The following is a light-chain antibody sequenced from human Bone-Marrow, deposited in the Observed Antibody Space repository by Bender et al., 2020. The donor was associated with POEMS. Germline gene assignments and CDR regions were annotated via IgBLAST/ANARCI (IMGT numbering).Light chain of an antibody. CDR1: SSNFGNNA. CDR3: SSWDDSLNGWV. J-gene: IGLJ3*02. V-gene: IGLV1-44*01. Sequence: TISCSGTSSNFGNNAANWYQHVPGTAPKLLIYSNNQRPSGVPDRFSASTSGTSASLAISGLHSDDEADYYCSSWDDSLNGWVFGGGTTLTVL. CDR2: SNN.